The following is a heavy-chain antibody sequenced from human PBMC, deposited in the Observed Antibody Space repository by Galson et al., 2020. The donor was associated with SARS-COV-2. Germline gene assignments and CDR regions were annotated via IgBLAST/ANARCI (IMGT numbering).Heavy chain of an antibody. CDR1: GFTFRSYS. J-gene: IGHJ4*02. V-gene: IGHV3-21*01. D-gene: IGHD3-10*01. CDR3: ASPLSMVRGVISDY. CDR2: ISSSSSYI. Sequence: GGSLRLSCAASGFTFRSYSMNWVRQAPGKGLEWVSSISSSSSYIYYADSVKGRFTISRDNAKNSLYLQMNSLRAEDTAVYYCASPLSMVRGVISDYWGQGTLVTVSS.